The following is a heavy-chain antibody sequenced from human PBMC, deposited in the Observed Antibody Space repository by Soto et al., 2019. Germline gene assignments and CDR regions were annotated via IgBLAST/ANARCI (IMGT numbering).Heavy chain of an antibody. CDR1: GYTLTVLS. V-gene: IGHV1-24*01. Sequence: XXVKVSCKVSGYTLTVLSMHWVRQAPGKVLEWMGGFAXEDGEXIYAQKLQGRXXMTEDTSXXKAYLELSSLRSEETAVYYCATTRRGYSSTYDYWGQGTLVTVSS. CDR3: ATTRRGYSSTYDY. D-gene: IGHD6-13*01. CDR2: FAXEDGEX. J-gene: IGHJ4*02.